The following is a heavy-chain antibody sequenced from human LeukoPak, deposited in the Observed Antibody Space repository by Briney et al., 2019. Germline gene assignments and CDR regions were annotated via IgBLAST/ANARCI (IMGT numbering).Heavy chain of an antibody. Sequence: GASVKVSCKASGYTFTGYYMHWVRQAPGQGLKWMGWINPNSGGTNYAQKFQGRVTMTRDTSISTAYMELSRLRSYDTAVYYCARVVVRPIAARRVNWFDPWGQGTLVTVSS. V-gene: IGHV1-2*02. CDR3: ARVVVRPIAARRVNWFDP. CDR1: GYTFTGYY. D-gene: IGHD6-6*01. CDR2: INPNSGGT. J-gene: IGHJ5*02.